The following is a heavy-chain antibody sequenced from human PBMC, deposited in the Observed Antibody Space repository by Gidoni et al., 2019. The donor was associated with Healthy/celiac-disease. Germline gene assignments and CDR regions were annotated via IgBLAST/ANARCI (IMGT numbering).Heavy chain of an antibody. CDR1: GFPFPRYA. J-gene: IGHJ4*02. CDR3: AKPRYYDFWNEKIEGYYFDY. CDR2: ISGSGGST. D-gene: IGHD3-3*01. Sequence: EVQLLESGGGVVQPGGSLRLSWAASGFPFPRYARHRVRPASGEGVEWVSAISGSGGSTYYADSVKGRFTISRDNSKNTLYLQMNSLRAEDTAVYYCAKPRYYDFWNEKIEGYYFDYWGQGTLVTVSS. V-gene: IGHV3-23*01.